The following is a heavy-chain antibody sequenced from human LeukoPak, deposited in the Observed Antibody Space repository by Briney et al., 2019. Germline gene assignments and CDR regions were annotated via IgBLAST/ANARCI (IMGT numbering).Heavy chain of an antibody. Sequence: GGSLRLSCAASGLTFVKHYLHWVRQAPGGGLLWVSRFSTDGTTALYADSVRGRFTISRDNAKNTLYLQMNSRRGEDTAVYYCGSSKDGYIDYWGQGTLVTVSS. V-gene: IGHV3-74*01. CDR2: FSTDGTTA. D-gene: IGHD2-15*01. CDR3: GSSKDGYIDY. CDR1: GLTFVKHY. J-gene: IGHJ4*02.